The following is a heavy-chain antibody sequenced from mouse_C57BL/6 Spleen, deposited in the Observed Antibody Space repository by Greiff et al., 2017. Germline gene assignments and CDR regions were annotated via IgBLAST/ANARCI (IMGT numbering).Heavy chain of an antibody. CDR3: ARDFYYAMDY. CDR2: ISYDGSN. V-gene: IGHV3-6*01. Sequence: DVKLVESGPGLVKPSQSLSLTCSVTGYSITSGYYWNWIRQFPGNKLEWMGYISYDGSNNYNPSLKNRISITRDTSKNQFFLKLNSVTTEDTATYYCARDFYYAMDYWGQGTSVTVSS. J-gene: IGHJ4*01. CDR1: GYSITSGYY.